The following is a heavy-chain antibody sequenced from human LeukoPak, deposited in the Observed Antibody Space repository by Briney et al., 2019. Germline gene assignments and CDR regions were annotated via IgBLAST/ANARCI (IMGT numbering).Heavy chain of an antibody. D-gene: IGHD2-2*01. CDR2: INHSGST. J-gene: IGHJ2*01. Sequence: SETLSLTSAVYGGSFSGYYWSWIRQPPRKGLEWIGEINHSGSTNYNPSLKSRVTISVETSNNQFSLKLSSVTAADTAVYYCARAPLGYCSSTSCYHLRYFDLWGRGTLVTVSS. CDR3: ARAPLGYCSSTSCYHLRYFDL. CDR1: GGSFSGYY. V-gene: IGHV4-34*01.